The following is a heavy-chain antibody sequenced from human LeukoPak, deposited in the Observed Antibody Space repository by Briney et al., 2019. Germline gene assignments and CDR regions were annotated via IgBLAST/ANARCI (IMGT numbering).Heavy chain of an antibody. CDR2: ISGSGGRT. CDR3: AKDWVDTAMVSYYFDY. CDR1: GFTFSTYA. J-gene: IGHJ4*02. Sequence: LTGGSLRLSCATSGFTFSTYAMNWVRQAPGKGLEWVSAISGSGGRTYYADSVKGRFTISRDNSKNTLYLQMNSLRAEDTAVYYCAKDWVDTAMVSYYFDYWGQGTLVTVSS. V-gene: IGHV3-23*01. D-gene: IGHD5-18*01.